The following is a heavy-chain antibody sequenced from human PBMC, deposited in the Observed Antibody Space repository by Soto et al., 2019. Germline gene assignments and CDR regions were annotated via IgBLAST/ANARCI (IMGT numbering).Heavy chain of an antibody. CDR3: ARQWTNYDILTGYFQYYFDY. D-gene: IGHD3-9*01. CDR1: GFTFSSYW. Sequence: HPGGSLRLSCAASGFTFSSYWMHWVRQAPGKGLVWVSRINSDGSSTSYADSVKGRFTISRDNAKNTLYLQMNSLRAEDTAVYYCARQWTNYDILTGYFQYYFDYWGQGT. J-gene: IGHJ4*02. V-gene: IGHV3-74*01. CDR2: INSDGSST.